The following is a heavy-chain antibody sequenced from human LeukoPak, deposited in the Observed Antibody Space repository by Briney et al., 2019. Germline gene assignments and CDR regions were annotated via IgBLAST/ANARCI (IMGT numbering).Heavy chain of an antibody. J-gene: IGHJ4*02. CDR2: ISTYNGNT. V-gene: IGHV1-18*01. CDR1: GYTFTTNS. Sequence: ASVKVSCKASGYTFTTNSISWVRQAPGQGLEWMGWISTYNGNTKYPQKLQDRVIMTTDTSTSTAYMELRSLTSDDTAVHYCARDPELRLFDYWGQGTLVTVSS. CDR3: ARDPELRLFDY. D-gene: IGHD1-26*01.